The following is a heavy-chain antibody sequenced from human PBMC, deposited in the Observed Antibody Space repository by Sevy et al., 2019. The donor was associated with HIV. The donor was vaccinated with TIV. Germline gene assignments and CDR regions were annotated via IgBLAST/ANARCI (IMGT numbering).Heavy chain of an antibody. CDR3: ALVRLSSDVAEYFQN. CDR1: GFTFNRYS. Sequence: GGSLRLSCAASGFTFNRYSMHWVRQAPGKGLEWVATISFDVTNKHYPDSVKGRFTISRDNFQNSLFLQMDSLRPEDTAVYYCALVRLSSDVAEYFQNWGQGTLVTVSS. CDR2: ISFDVTNK. V-gene: IGHV3-30-3*01. D-gene: IGHD6-13*01. J-gene: IGHJ1*01.